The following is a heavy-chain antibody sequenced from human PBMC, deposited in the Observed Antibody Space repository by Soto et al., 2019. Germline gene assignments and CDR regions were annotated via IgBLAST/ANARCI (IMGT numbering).Heavy chain of an antibody. CDR1: GDTFSRYA. CDR2: IIPIFGTA. Sequence: QVQLVQSGAEVKKPGSSVKVSCKASGDTFSRYAVSWVRQAPGQGLEWMGGIIPIFGTANYAQNFQGRVTITADESTSTAYMELSRLTSDDSAVYYCARGWGEVGVITPQAYWGQGTLVTVSS. D-gene: IGHD1-26*01. V-gene: IGHV1-69*01. CDR3: ARGWGEVGVITPQAY. J-gene: IGHJ1*01.